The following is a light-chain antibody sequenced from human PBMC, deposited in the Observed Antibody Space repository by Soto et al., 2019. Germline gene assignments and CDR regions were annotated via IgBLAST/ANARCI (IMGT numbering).Light chain of an antibody. V-gene: IGLV2-14*01. Sequence: QSVLTQPASVSGSPGQSITISCTGTSSDIGGYKYVSWYQQHPGKAPKLMIFEVSNRPSGVSNRFSGSKSGNTASLTISGLQADHEADYYCSSYTSSGTLVVFGGGPKLTVL. CDR1: SSDIGGYKY. CDR2: EVS. J-gene: IGLJ2*01. CDR3: SSYTSSGTLVV.